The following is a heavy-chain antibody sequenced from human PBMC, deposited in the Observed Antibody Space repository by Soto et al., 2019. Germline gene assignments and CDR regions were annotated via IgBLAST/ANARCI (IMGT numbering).Heavy chain of an antibody. J-gene: IGHJ4*02. D-gene: IGHD6-13*01. CDR3: ARGGIH. CDR2: ISESGTT. V-gene: IGHV3-48*03. CDR1: GYTFNSHE. Sequence: PGGSLRLSCVASGYTFNSHEMNWIRQTPGKGLEWISSISESGTTKYADSVKGRFTISRDNAHKSIYLEMNSLRVEDTGVYYCARGGIHWGQGALVTVSS.